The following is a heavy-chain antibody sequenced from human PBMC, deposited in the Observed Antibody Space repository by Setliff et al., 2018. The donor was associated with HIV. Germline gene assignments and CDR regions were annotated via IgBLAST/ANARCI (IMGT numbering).Heavy chain of an antibody. D-gene: IGHD3-10*01. Sequence: ASETLSLTCSVSGGSIDSSDYYWGWIRQPPGKGLEWIGTVYYTGSTFYNPSLESRVTISVDTSKNQFSLKLRSVTATDTTVYYCARQITMVRGVYQPYYYYYMDVWGKGTTVTVSS. V-gene: IGHV4-39*01. J-gene: IGHJ6*03. CDR1: GGSIDSSDYY. CDR2: VYYTGST. CDR3: ARQITMVRGVYQPYYYYYMDV.